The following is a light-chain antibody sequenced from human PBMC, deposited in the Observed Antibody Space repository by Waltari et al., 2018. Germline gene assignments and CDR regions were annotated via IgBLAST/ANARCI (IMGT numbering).Light chain of an antibody. CDR1: SSNIGSNT. J-gene: IGLJ3*02. V-gene: IGLV1-44*01. CDR2: SKN. CDR3: AAWDDSLNAL. Sequence: QSVLTQPPSASGTPGQRVTISCSGSSSNIGSNTVNWYQQLPGTAPKLLIYSKNQRPSGVPDRFSGSKSGTSASLAISGLQSEDEADYYCAAWDDSLNALFGGGTKLTVL.